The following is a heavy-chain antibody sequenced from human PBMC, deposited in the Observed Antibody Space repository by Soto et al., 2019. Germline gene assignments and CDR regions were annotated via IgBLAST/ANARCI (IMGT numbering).Heavy chain of an antibody. V-gene: IGHV1-18*01. CDR1: GYTFTSYA. J-gene: IGHJ4*02. Sequence: QIHLVQSGAEVKEPGASVKVSCKASGYTFTSYAISWVRQAPGQGLEWMGWLSAYNGNTNYAQNLQVRVTVTTDTSSDTAYMELRSLRSDDTAVYYCAPVVGAVPYWGQGTLLTVSS. CDR3: APVVGAVPY. D-gene: IGHD1-26*01. CDR2: LSAYNGNT.